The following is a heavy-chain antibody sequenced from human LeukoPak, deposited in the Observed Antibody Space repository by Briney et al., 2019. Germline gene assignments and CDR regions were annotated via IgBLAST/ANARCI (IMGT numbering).Heavy chain of an antibody. CDR1: GYTFTSYG. Sequence: ASVKVSCKASGYTFTSYGISWVRQAPGQGLEWMGWISAYNGNTNYARKLQGRATMTTDTSTSTAYMELRSLRSDDTAVYYCARVASAWNRRATVDYWGQGTLVTVSS. J-gene: IGHJ4*02. D-gene: IGHD1-1*01. CDR3: ARVASAWNRRATVDY. V-gene: IGHV1-18*01. CDR2: ISAYNGNT.